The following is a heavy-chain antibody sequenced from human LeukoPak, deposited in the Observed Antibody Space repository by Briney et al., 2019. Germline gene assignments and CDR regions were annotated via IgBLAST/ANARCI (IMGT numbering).Heavy chain of an antibody. J-gene: IGHJ5*02. CDR1: GFTFSDYY. V-gene: IGHV3-11*04. CDR3: ARDQTGITVAATGWFDP. D-gene: IGHD6-19*01. CDR2: ISNSGTTR. Sequence: PGGSLRLSCAASGFTFSDYYMSWIRQAPGRGLEWFSYISNSGTTRYCADSVKGPFTISRDNAKNSLYLQMTSLRAEDTAVYYCARDQTGITVAATGWFDPWGQGTLVTVSS.